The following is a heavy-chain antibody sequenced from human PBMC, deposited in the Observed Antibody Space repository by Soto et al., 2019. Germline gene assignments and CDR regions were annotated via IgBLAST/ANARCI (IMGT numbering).Heavy chain of an antibody. J-gene: IGHJ6*02. CDR1: GGSISSYY. D-gene: IGHD2-8*02. CDR2: IYYSGST. CDR3: AKDRLVRWGYGMDV. Sequence: ETLSLTCTVSGGSISSYYWSWLRQPPGKGLEWIGYIYYSGSTNYNPSLKSRVTISVDTSKNQFSLKLSSVTAADTAVYYCAKDRLVRWGYGMDVWGQGTTVTVSS. V-gene: IGHV4-59*12.